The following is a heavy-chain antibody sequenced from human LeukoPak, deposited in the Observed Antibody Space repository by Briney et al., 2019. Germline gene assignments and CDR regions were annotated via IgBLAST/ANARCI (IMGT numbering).Heavy chain of an antibody. CDR2: ISWNSGSI. Sequence: GRSLRLSCAASGFTFDDYAMHWVRQAPGKGLEWVSGISWNSGSIGYADSVKGRFTISRDNAKNSLYLQMNSLRAEDTALYYCAKEYQFGKWLLHAFDIWGQGTMVTVSS. CDR1: GFTFDDYA. J-gene: IGHJ3*02. D-gene: IGHD3-22*01. V-gene: IGHV3-9*01. CDR3: AKEYQFGKWLLHAFDI.